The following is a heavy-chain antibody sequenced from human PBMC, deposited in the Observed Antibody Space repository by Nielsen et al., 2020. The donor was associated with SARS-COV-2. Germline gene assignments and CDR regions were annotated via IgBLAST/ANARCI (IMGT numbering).Heavy chain of an antibody. CDR3: ASGAARGNYYYYYMDV. CDR2: ISSSRSTI. V-gene: IGHV3-48*01. CDR1: GFTFSSYN. D-gene: IGHD6-6*01. J-gene: IGHJ6*03. Sequence: GGSLRLSCAASGFTFSSYNMNWVRQAPGKGLEWVSYISSSRSTIYYADSVKGRFTISRDNAKNSLYLQMNSLRAEDTAVYYCASGAARGNYYYYYMDVWGKGTTVTVSS.